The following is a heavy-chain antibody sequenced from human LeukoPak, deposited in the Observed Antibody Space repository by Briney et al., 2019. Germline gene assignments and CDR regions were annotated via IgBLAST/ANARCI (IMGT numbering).Heavy chain of an antibody. D-gene: IGHD5-12*01. CDR3: ATKYSAGWLFDY. CDR2: IDNDGSYI. V-gene: IGHV3-21*01. CDR1: GFTFGSYT. Sequence: GGSLRLSCAASGFTFGSYTMNWVRRAPGKGLEWVSSIDNDGSYIYYADSVKGRFTLSRDNAENSVHLQMISLRAEDTAAYYCATKYSAGWLFDYWGQGTLVTVSS. J-gene: IGHJ4*02.